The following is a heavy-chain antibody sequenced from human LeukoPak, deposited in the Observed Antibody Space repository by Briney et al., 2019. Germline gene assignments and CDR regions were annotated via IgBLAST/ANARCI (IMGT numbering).Heavy chain of an antibody. Sequence: GESLKISCQGSGYTFSTYWLAWVRQMPGKGPEWMGIIYPGDSDTRYSPSFEGRVTISADKSINTAFLQWSSLRASDTAMYYCVRGLSARISKKNTEFFQYWGQGTLVTVSS. CDR1: GYTFSTYW. CDR2: IYPGDSDT. V-gene: IGHV5-51*01. J-gene: IGHJ1*01. D-gene: IGHD1/OR15-1a*01. CDR3: VRGLSARISKKNTEFFQY.